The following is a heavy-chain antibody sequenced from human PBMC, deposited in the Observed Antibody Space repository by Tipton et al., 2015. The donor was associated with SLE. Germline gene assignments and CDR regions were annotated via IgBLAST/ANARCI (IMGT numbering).Heavy chain of an antibody. J-gene: IGHJ6*03. CDR2: VYSSGFS. D-gene: IGHD3-22*01. CDR3: ARVGHGFDDSGYNSHYYYYMDV. V-gene: IGHV4-59*01. Sequence: TLSLTCTVSGDSINGYYWTWIRQPPGKGLEWVGYVYSSGFSDYNPSLRSRVTISLDTSKNQFSLRLGSATAADTAVYYCARVGHGFDDSGYNSHYYYYMDVWGKGTTVTVSS. CDR1: GDSINGYY.